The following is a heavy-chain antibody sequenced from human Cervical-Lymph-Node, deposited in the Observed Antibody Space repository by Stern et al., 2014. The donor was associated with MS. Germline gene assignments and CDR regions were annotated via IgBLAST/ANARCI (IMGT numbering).Heavy chain of an antibody. D-gene: IGHD6-19*01. Sequence: VQLVESGAEVKKPGSSAKVSCKASGGTFSSYAISWVRQAPGQGLEWMGGIIPIFGTANYAQKFQGRVTITADESTSTAYMELSSLRSEDTAVYYCASRPLGQLAAPYFDYWGQGTLVTVSS. CDR3: ASRPLGQLAAPYFDY. J-gene: IGHJ4*02. CDR2: IIPIFGTA. V-gene: IGHV1-69*01. CDR1: GGTFSSYA.